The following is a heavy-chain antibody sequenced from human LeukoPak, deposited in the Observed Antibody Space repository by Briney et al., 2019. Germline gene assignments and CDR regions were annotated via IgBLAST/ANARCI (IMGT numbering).Heavy chain of an antibody. CDR3: ARLPIAAAGTRWFDP. D-gene: IGHD6-13*01. CDR2: IYPGDSDT. V-gene: IGHV5-51*01. J-gene: IGHJ5*02. CDR1: GYSFTGYW. Sequence: GESLKISCKSSGYSFTGYWIGWVRQVPGKGLEWMGIIYPGDSDTRYSPSFQGQVTISADKSISTAYLQWSSLKASDTAMYYCARLPIAAAGTRWFDPWGQGTLVTVSS.